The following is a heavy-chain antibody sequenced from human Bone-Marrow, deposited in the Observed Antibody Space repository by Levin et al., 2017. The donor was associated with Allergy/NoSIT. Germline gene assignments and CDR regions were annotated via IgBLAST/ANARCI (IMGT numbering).Heavy chain of an antibody. V-gene: IGHV4-61*01. J-gene: IGHJ5*02. Sequence: SETLSLTCTVSGGSVSSGSSYWSWIRQPPGKGLEWIGYIYYSGSTNYNPSLKSRVTISVDTSKNQFSLKLSSVTAADTAVYYCARGTIFGVVIGTWGQGTLVTVSS. CDR3: ARGTIFGVVIGT. CDR2: IYYSGST. D-gene: IGHD3-3*01. CDR1: GGSVSSGSSY.